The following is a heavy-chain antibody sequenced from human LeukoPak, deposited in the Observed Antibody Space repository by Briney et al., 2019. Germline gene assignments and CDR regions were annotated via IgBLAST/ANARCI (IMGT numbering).Heavy chain of an antibody. D-gene: IGHD3-22*01. Sequence: GGSLRLSCAASGFTFSSYSMNWVRQAPGKGLEWVSSISSSSSYIYYADSVKGRFTISRDNAKNSLYLQMNSLRAEDTAVYYCARELDYYDSSGYHDAFDIWGQGTMVTVSS. CDR3: ARELDYYDSSGYHDAFDI. CDR1: GFTFSSYS. V-gene: IGHV3-21*01. J-gene: IGHJ3*02. CDR2: ISSSSSYI.